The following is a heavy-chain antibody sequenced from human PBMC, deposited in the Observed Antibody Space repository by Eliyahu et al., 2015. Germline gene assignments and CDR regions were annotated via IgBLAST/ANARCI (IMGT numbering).Heavy chain of an antibody. V-gene: IGHV3-48*01. J-gene: IGHJ6*03. Sequence: EVQLVESGGGLVQPGGSLRXSCAASXFPFXXYSMNWVRQAPGKGLEWVSYISXSGTTIYYADSVKGRFTISRDNAKNSLYLRMNSLRAEDTAVYYCARPNWPGHYYYYMDVWGKGTTVTVSS. CDR2: ISXSGTTI. CDR3: ARPNWPGHYYYYMDV. CDR1: XFPFXXYS. D-gene: IGHD2-8*01.